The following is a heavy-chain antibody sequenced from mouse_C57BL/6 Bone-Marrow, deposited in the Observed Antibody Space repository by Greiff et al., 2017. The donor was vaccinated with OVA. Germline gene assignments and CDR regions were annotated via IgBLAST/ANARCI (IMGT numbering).Heavy chain of an antibody. CDR3: AIYDGYHDWYFDD. CDR1: GYSFTDYN. Sequence: VQLQQSGPELVKPGASVKISCKASGYSFTDYNMNWVKQRHGKSLEWIGEINPNYGTTSYNQKFKGKATLTVDQSSSTAYMQLNSLTSEDSAVYYCAIYDGYHDWYFDDWGKGTTVTVSS. CDR2: INPNYGTT. J-gene: IGHJ1*03. V-gene: IGHV1-39*01. D-gene: IGHD2-3*01.